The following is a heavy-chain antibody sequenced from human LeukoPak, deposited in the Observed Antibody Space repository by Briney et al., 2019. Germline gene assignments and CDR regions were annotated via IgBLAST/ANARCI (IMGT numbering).Heavy chain of an antibody. CDR3: ARGDILTGYCFDF. Sequence: PSETPSLTCAVYGGSITGYYWSSIRQTPGRGLEWVGEIHYTGATSYNPSLKSRATISTDTSKNQFSLRLSSVTAADTAVYYCARGDILTGYCFDFWGQGALVTVSS. CDR1: GGSITGYY. J-gene: IGHJ4*02. D-gene: IGHD3-9*01. V-gene: IGHV4-34*01. CDR2: IHYTGAT.